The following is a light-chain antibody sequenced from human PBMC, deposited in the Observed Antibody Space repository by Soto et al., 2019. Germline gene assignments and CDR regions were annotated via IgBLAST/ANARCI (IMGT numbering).Light chain of an antibody. CDR3: QQSYSSPPT. Sequence: DIQMTQSPSFLSASVEDRVIITCRASQSVSNHLNWYQQKPGKAPKLLIFAASSLQSGVPSRFSGSRSGPDFTLTIGSLQPEDFATYYCQQSYSSPPTFGQGTKVDIK. V-gene: IGKV1-39*01. J-gene: IGKJ1*01. CDR2: AAS. CDR1: QSVSNH.